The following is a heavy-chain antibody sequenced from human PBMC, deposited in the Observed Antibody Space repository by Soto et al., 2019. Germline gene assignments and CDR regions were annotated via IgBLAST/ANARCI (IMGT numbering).Heavy chain of an antibody. D-gene: IGHD3-9*01. CDR1: RFNFSRLG. CDR2: ISASGDSS. V-gene: IGHV3-23*01. J-gene: IGHJ4*02. CDR3: AKLGIGMFSRKHHFEH. Sequence: GGSLRLSCTASRFNFSRLGMAWVRRAPGQGLEWVSAISASGDSSYYGDSVKGRFTISRDNPTNTVYLQMNSLRVDDSAVYYCAKLGIGMFSRKHHFEHWGQGTQVTVSS.